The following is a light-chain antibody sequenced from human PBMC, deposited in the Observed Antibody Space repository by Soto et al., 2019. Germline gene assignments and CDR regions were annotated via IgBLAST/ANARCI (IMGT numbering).Light chain of an antibody. V-gene: IGLV2-23*01. CDR3: CSYSGSYTMI. J-gene: IGLJ2*01. CDR1: SSNVGSYNL. Sequence: QSALTQPASVSGSPGQSITISCTGTSSNVGSYNLVSWYQQHPGEAPKLMIYEASKRPSGVSNRFSGSKSGNTASLTISGLQAEDEADYYCCSYSGSYTMIFGGGTKVTVL. CDR2: EAS.